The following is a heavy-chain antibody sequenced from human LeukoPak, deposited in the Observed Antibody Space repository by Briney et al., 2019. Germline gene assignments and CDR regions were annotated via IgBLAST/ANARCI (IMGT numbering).Heavy chain of an antibody. V-gene: IGHV5-51*01. CDR3: ARLHAPFYYFGMDV. CDR1: GYSFTSFW. CDR2: THPSGSGT. Sequence: GESLKISCEASGYSFTSFWIGWVRQMPGKGLEWMGITHPSGSGTRSSPSFQGQVTISADESISTAYLQWSSLKASDTAIYYCARLHAPFYYFGMDVWGQGTAVTVSS. J-gene: IGHJ6*02.